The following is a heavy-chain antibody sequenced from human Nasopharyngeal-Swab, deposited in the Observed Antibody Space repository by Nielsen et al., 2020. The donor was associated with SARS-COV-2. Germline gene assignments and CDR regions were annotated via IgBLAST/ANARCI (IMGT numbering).Heavy chain of an antibody. V-gene: IGHV1-18*01. CDR3: ARGYFDWLYLDY. Sequence: ASVKVSCKASGYTFTSYGISWVRQAPGQGLEWMGRISAYNGNTNYAQKLQGRVTMTTDTSTSTAYMGLRSLRSDDTAVYYCARGYFDWLYLDYWGQGTLVTVSS. CDR1: GYTFTSYG. D-gene: IGHD3-9*01. J-gene: IGHJ4*02. CDR2: ISAYNGNT.